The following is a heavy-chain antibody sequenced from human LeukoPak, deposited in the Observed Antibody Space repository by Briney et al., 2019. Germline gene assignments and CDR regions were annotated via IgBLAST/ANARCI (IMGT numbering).Heavy chain of an antibody. D-gene: IGHD3-10*01. Sequence: PSETLSLTCTVSGGSISSGSYYWSWIRQPAGKGLEWIGRIYTSGSTNYNPSLKSRVTISVDTSKNQFSLKLSSVTAADTAVYYCARLPLLWFGGRSWFDPWGQGTLVTVSS. J-gene: IGHJ5*02. CDR2: IYTSGST. CDR3: ARLPLLWFGGRSWFDP. CDR1: GGSISSGSYY. V-gene: IGHV4-61*02.